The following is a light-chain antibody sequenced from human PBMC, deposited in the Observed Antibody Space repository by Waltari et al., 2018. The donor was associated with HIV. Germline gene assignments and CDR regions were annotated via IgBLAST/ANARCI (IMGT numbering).Light chain of an antibody. V-gene: IGLV2-14*01. CDR3: TSFTSNYTVM. Sequence: QSALTQPASVSASPGQSITISCTGSTSHFGLYNFLSWYQQHPGGVPKVIISEVSSRPSGVSSRFSGSKSGNTASLTISWLQTEDEADYYCTSFTSNYTVMFGGGTKVTVL. CDR2: EVS. CDR1: TSHFGLYNF. J-gene: IGLJ3*02.